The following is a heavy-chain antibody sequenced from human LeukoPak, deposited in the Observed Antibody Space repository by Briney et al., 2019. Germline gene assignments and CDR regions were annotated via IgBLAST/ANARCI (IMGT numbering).Heavy chain of an antibody. Sequence: GRSLRLSCAASGFIFNTYGMHWVRQDPGKGLEWVAVILFDGSEKYYADSVKGRFTISRDNSKNSLYLQMNSLRVEDTAVYYCVRSQYYFDYWGQGTLVTVSS. D-gene: IGHD3-10*01. CDR1: GFIFNTYG. CDR2: ILFDGSEK. CDR3: VRSQYYFDY. J-gene: IGHJ4*02. V-gene: IGHV3-30*03.